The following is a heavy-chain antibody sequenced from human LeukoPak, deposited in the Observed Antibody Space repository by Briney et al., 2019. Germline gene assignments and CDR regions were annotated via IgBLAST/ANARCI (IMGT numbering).Heavy chain of an antibody. CDR3: ARENYSTYDSSGYGY. V-gene: IGHV1-58*02. CDR1: GFTFTSSA. Sequence: SVKVSCKASGFTFTSSAMQWVRQARGQRLEWIGWIVVGSGNTNYAQKFQGRVTMTRDTSTSTVYMELSSLRSEDTAVYYCARENYSTYDSSGYGYWGQGTLVTVSS. D-gene: IGHD3-22*01. CDR2: IVVGSGNT. J-gene: IGHJ4*02.